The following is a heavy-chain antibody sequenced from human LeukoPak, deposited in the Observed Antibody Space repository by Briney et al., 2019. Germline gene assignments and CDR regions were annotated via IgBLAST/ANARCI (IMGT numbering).Heavy chain of an antibody. J-gene: IGHJ3*02. V-gene: IGHV3-13*01. CDR2: VGTGGVT. Sequence: GGSLRLSCSASGFSFRNYDMHWVRQPTGKGLEWVSAVGTGGVTYYAGSVKGRFTVVRENAKNTLYLQMNSLRAGDTAMYYCARRSAAAGIDAFDIWGQGTMVTVSS. CDR1: GFSFRNYD. D-gene: IGHD6-13*01. CDR3: ARRSAAAGIDAFDI.